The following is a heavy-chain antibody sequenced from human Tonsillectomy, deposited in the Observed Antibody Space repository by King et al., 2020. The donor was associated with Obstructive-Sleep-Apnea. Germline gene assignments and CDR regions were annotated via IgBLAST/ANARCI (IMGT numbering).Heavy chain of an antibody. V-gene: IGHV3-21*01. CDR3: ARNQYSNFGMDV. CDR1: GSTFSNYA. Sequence: VQLVESGGGLVKPGGSLRLSCAASGSTFSNYAMNWVRQAPGKGLEWVSSISTGSSYVYSADSVKGRFTISRDNAKNSLYLQMNSLRAEDTAVYYCARNQYSNFGMDVWGQGTTVTVSS. J-gene: IGHJ6*02. D-gene: IGHD2/OR15-2a*01. CDR2: ISTGSSYV.